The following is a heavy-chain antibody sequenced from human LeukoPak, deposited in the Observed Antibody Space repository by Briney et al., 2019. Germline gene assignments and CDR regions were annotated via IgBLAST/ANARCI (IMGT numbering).Heavy chain of an antibody. V-gene: IGHV1-18*01. CDR1: GYTFTSYG. CDR3: ARAPLEGFDY. CDR2: ISGYNGNT. Sequence: ASVKVSCKASGYTFTSYGISWVRQAPGQGLEWMGWISGYNGNTNNAQKLQGRVTMTRGTSISTAYMELSRLRSDDTAMYYCARAPLEGFDYWGQGTLVTVSS. J-gene: IGHJ4*02.